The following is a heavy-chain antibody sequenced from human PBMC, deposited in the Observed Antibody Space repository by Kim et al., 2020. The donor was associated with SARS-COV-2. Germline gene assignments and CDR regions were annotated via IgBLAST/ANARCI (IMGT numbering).Heavy chain of an antibody. CDR2: IYYSGST. Sequence: SETLSLTCTVSGGSISSGGYYWSWIRQHPGKGLEWIGYIYYSGSTYYNPSLKSRVTISVDTSKNQFSLKLSSVTAADTAVYYCARERSGQLVLAVDRYYYYGMDVWGQGTTVTVSS. D-gene: IGHD6-6*01. CDR1: GGSISSGGYY. V-gene: IGHV4-31*03. CDR3: ARERSGQLVLAVDRYYYYGMDV. J-gene: IGHJ6*02.